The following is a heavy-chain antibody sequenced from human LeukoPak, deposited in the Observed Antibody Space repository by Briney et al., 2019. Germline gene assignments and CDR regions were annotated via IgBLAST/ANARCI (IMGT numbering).Heavy chain of an antibody. CDR2: MYYSGST. V-gene: IGHV4-39*01. CDR3: ARGLMVASIAAAGTGGCYFDY. Sequence: SETLSLTCTVSGGSISSSSYYWGWIRQPPGKGLEWIGTMYYSGSTYYNPSLKSRVTISIDTSKNQFSLKLSSVTAADTAVYYCARGLMVASIAAAGTGGCYFDYWGQGTLVTVSS. D-gene: IGHD6-13*01. J-gene: IGHJ4*02. CDR1: GGSISSSSYY.